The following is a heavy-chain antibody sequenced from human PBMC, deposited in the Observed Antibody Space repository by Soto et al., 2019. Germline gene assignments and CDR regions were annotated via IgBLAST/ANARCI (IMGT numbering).Heavy chain of an antibody. V-gene: IGHV1-46*03. Sequence: ASVKVSCKASGYTFTSYYMHWARQAPGQGLEWMGIINPSGGSTSYAQKFQGRVTMTRDTSTSTVYMELSSLRSEDTAVYYCARDAPDDDAFDIWGQGTMVTVSS. CDR2: INPSGGST. CDR3: ARDAPDDDAFDI. J-gene: IGHJ3*02. CDR1: GYTFTSYY.